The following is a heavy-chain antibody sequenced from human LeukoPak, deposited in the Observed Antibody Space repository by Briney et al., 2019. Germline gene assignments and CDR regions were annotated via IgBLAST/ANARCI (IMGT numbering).Heavy chain of an antibody. CDR3: ARPRYYYGSGSYLL. D-gene: IGHD3-10*01. J-gene: IGHJ4*02. V-gene: IGHV4-34*01. CDR2: INHSGST. Sequence: NPSETLSLTCAVYGGSFSGYYWSWIRQPPGKGLEWIGEINHSGSTNYNPSLKSRVTISVDTSKNQFSLKLSSVTAADTAVYYCARPRYYYGSGSYLLWGQGTPVTVSS. CDR1: GGSFSGYY.